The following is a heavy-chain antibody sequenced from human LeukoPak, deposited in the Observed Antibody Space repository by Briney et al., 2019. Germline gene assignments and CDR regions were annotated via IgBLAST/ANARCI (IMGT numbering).Heavy chain of an antibody. CDR3: AGPLGYCSSTSCYAGIGSLGDDAFDI. J-gene: IGHJ3*02. CDR2: ISAYNGNT. V-gene: IGHV1-18*01. D-gene: IGHD2-2*01. Sequence: ASVKVSCKASGYTFTSYGISWVRQAPGQGLEWMGWISAYNGNTNYAQKLQGRVTMTTDTSTSTAYMELRSLRSDDTAVYYCAGPLGYCSSTSCYAGIGSLGDDAFDIWGQGTMVTVSS. CDR1: GYTFTSYG.